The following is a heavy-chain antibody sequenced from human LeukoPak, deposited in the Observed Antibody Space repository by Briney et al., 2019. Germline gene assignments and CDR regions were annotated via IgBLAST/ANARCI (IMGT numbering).Heavy chain of an antibody. D-gene: IGHD6-19*01. J-gene: IGHJ6*03. CDR3: ARAPGSAYYPYYYMDV. CDR2: IYDTGST. Sequence: SETLSLTCTVSGGSINNYYWSWIRQPPGKGLEGLGYIYDTGSTNYNPSLKGRVTISVDTSKNQFSLNLNSVTAADTAEYYCARAPGSAYYPYYYMDVWGKGTTVTVSS. CDR1: GGSINNYY. V-gene: IGHV4-59*01.